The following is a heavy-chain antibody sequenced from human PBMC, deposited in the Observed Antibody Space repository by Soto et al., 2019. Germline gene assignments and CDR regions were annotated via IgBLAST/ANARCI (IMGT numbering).Heavy chain of an antibody. CDR1: GYRFTTHY. J-gene: IGHJ4*02. D-gene: IGHD5-18*01. CDR3: ARDGNFAFRGYSFGFDF. V-gene: IGHV1-2*06. CDR2: MNVGTGGT. Sequence: ASVKVSCKASGYRFTTHYIHWVRQAPRQGLEWMGRMNVGTGGTTYAQKFQGRVTMTRGTSISTAYMEVSSLKSDDTAIYYCARDGNFAFRGYSFGFDFWGQGTLVTVSS.